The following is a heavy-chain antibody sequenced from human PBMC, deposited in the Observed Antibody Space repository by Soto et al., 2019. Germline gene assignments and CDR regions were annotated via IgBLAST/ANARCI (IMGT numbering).Heavy chain of an antibody. D-gene: IGHD6-19*01. J-gene: IGHJ4*02. Sequence: EVQLVESGGALVQPGRSLRLSCAASGFTFGEYAMHWVRQAPGKGLEWVSGINWNSGDVVYADSVKGRFTISRDNARNSLYLQLNSLRTEDTAFYYCAKGISTSGLFRAFDSWGQGTLVTVSS. CDR3: AKGISTSGLFRAFDS. CDR1: GFTFGEYA. CDR2: INWNSGDV. V-gene: IGHV3-9*01.